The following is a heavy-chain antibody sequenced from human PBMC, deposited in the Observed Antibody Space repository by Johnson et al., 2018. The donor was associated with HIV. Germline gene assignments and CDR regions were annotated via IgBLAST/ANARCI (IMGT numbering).Heavy chain of an antibody. CDR3: ARDGEGELEDAFDI. D-gene: IGHD1-26*01. CDR1: GFTFSSYA. V-gene: IGHV3-30*04. Sequence: QVQLVESGGGVVQPGRSLRLSCAASGFTFSSYAMHWVRPAPGKGLEWVAVIAYDGSNKYYAASVKGRLTIPRNNSKNTLYLQMNSLRADDTAVYYCARDGEGELEDAFDIWGQGTMVTVSS. CDR2: IAYDGSNK. J-gene: IGHJ3*02.